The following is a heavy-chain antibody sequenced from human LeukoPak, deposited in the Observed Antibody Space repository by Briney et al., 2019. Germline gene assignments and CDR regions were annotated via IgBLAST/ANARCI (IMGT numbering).Heavy chain of an antibody. Sequence: GESLKISCKGSGYRFTSYWIGWVRQMPGKGLEWMGIIYPGDSDTRYSPSFQGQVTISADKSISTAYLQWSSLKASDTAMYYCARRLLWFGDPGDAFDIWGQGTMVTVSS. V-gene: IGHV5-51*01. CDR2: IYPGDSDT. J-gene: IGHJ3*02. D-gene: IGHD3-10*01. CDR3: ARRLLWFGDPGDAFDI. CDR1: GYRFTSYW.